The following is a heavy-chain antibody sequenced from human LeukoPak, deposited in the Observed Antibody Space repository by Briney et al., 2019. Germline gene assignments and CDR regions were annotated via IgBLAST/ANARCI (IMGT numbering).Heavy chain of an antibody. D-gene: IGHD4-17*01. J-gene: IGHJ4*02. CDR1: GFTVSSNY. Sequence: GGSLRLSCAASGFTVSSNYMSCVRQAPGKGLEWVSEIYSDGSTYYADSVKGRFTISRDNFKNTLYLQMNGLRAEDTAVYYCARVDYGDSYYFDYWGQGTLVTVSS. CDR3: ARVDYGDSYYFDY. CDR2: IYSDGST. V-gene: IGHV3-53*01.